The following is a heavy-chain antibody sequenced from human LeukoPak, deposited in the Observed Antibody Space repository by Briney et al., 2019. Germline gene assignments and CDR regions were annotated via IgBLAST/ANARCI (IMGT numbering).Heavy chain of an antibody. CDR3: ATNDYGDEYYFVY. CDR1: GGSFSGYY. CDR2: INHSGST. J-gene: IGHJ4*02. Sequence: SETLSLTCAVYGGSFSGYYWSWIRQPPGKGLEWIGEINHSGSTNYNPSLKSRVTISVDTSKNQFSLKLSSVTAADTAVYYCATNDYGDEYYFVYWGQGTLVTVSS. V-gene: IGHV4-34*01. D-gene: IGHD4-17*01.